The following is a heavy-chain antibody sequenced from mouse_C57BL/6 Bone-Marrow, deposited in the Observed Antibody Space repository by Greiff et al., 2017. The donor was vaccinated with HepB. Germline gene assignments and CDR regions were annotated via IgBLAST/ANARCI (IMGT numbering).Heavy chain of an antibody. D-gene: IGHD2-4*01. J-gene: IGHJ4*01. CDR1: GFTFSSYA. CDR3: TRENYDYDVRYAMDY. CDR2: ISSGGDYI. V-gene: IGHV5-9-1*02. Sequence: EVQRVESGEGLVKPGGSLKLSCAASGFTFSSYAMSWVRQTPEKRLEWVAYISSGGDYIYYADTVKGRFTISRDNARNTLYLQMSSLKSEDTAMYYCTRENYDYDVRYAMDYWGQGTSVTVSS.